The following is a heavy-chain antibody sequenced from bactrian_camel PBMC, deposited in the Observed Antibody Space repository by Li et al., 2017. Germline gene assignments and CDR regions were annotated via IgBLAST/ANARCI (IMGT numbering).Heavy chain of an antibody. V-gene: IGHV3S26*01. Sequence: HVQLVESGSDSVQVGGSLRLSCTVSGYLDPPYCMAWFRQAPGPEREGVAFYGLGSRHADSVKGRFTISKDNAKNTLDLQMDSLDPEDTAMYYCAASYTVGVCQLTEASYRYWGQGTQVTVS. CDR1: GYLDPPYC. D-gene: IGHD2*01. CDR3: AASYTVGVCQLTEASYRY. CDR2: YGLGS. J-gene: IGHJ4*01.